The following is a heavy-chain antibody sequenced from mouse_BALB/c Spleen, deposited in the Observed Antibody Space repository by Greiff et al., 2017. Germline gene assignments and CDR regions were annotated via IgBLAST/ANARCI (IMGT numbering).Heavy chain of an antibody. CDR3: ARHYGSSYAMDY. CDR2: ISSGGGST. V-gene: IGHV5-12-1*01. CDR1: GFAFSSYD. Sequence: EVQGVESGGGLVKPGGSLKLSCAASGFAFSSYDMSWVRQTPEKRLEWVAYISSGGGSTYYPDTVKGRFTISRDNAKNTLYLQMSSLKSEDTAMYYCARHYGSSYAMDYWGQGTSVTVSS. J-gene: IGHJ4*01. D-gene: IGHD1-1*01.